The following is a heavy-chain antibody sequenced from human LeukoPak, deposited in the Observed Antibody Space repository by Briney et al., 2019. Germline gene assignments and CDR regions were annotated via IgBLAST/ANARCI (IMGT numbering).Heavy chain of an antibody. Sequence: GGSLRLSCAASGFTSSNYAMSWVRQAPGKGLEWVSTIGGGGGDTYYADSVKGRFTISRDNSKNTLHLHMINLRAEDTAVYYCAKDEIPGNKVYDAFDIWGQGTKDTVSS. CDR2: IGGGGGDT. CDR3: AKDEIPGNKVYDAFDI. CDR1: GFTSSNYA. D-gene: IGHD1-1*01. J-gene: IGHJ3*02. V-gene: IGHV3-23*01.